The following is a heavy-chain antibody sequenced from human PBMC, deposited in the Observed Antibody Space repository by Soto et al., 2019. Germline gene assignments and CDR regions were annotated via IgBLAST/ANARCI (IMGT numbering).Heavy chain of an antibody. CDR2: IREDGGKT. V-gene: IGHV3-7*04. D-gene: IGHD3-22*01. CDR1: GLTLSRYW. Sequence: EVQLVESGGGLVQPGGSLRLSCVASGLTLSRYWMSWVRQAPGKGLEWVANIREDGGKTYYVDSVKGRFTISRDNAENSVYLQMNSLRVEDTAVYYCSRDYYGPGPDWGQGNLVIVSS. J-gene: IGHJ4*02. CDR3: SRDYYGPGPD.